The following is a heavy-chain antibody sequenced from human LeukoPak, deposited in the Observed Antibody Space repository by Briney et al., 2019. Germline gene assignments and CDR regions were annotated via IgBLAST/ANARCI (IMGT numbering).Heavy chain of an antibody. Sequence: GGSLRLSCAVSGFTVRSNYMSWVRQAPGKGLERVSVIYSGGSTYYADSVKGRFTISRDNSKNTLYLQMSSLRVEDTAVYYCATWEDSGTYYQRAAFDIWGQGTMVTVSS. V-gene: IGHV3-53*01. CDR1: GFTVRSNY. J-gene: IGHJ3*02. CDR3: ATWEDSGTYYQRAAFDI. CDR2: IYSGGST. D-gene: IGHD1-26*01.